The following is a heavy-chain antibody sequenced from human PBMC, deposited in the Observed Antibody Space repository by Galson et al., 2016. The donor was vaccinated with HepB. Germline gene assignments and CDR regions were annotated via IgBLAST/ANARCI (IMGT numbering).Heavy chain of an antibody. CDR3: TRTIDY. V-gene: IGHV3-48*02. Sequence: SLRLSCAASGFSFATYSMSWVRQAPGKGLEWVSYISTSSSTIYYADSVKGRFTTSRDNAKNSLYLQMNSLRDEDTAVYYCTRTIDYWGQGTLVTVSS. CDR1: GFSFATYS. CDR2: ISTSSSTI. J-gene: IGHJ4*02.